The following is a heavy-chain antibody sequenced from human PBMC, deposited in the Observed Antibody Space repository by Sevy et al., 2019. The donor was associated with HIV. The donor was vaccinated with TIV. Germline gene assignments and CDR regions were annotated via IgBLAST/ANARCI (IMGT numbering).Heavy chain of an antibody. Sequence: GGSLRLSCAASGFTFSSYAMHWVRQAPGKGLEWVAVISYDGSNKYYADSVKGRFTISRDNSKNTLYLQMNSLRAEDTAVYYCARGHTRYSSSWDISSCMDVWGQGTTVTVSS. CDR2: ISYDGSNK. J-gene: IGHJ6*02. CDR3: ARGHTRYSSSWDISSCMDV. V-gene: IGHV3-30-3*01. D-gene: IGHD6-13*01. CDR1: GFTFSSYA.